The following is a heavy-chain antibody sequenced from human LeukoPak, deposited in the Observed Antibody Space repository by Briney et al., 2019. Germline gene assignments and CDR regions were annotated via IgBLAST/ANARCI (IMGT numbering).Heavy chain of an antibody. CDR2: ITGSGDTT. Sequence: AGGSLRLSCAASGFTFNNFPMSWVRQAPGKGLEWVSAITGSGDTTYYADSVKGRFTISRDNSKSTLYLQMNSLRAEDTAIYYCAKDRGYWGQGTLVTVSS. CDR3: AKDRGY. CDR1: GFTFNNFP. V-gene: IGHV3-23*01. J-gene: IGHJ4*02.